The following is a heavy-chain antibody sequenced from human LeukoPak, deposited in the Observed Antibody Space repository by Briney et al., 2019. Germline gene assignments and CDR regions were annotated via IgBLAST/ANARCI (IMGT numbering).Heavy chain of an antibody. CDR3: ARVSLPHTMLTYYFDY. D-gene: IGHD2/OR15-2a*01. Sequence: SETLSLTCTVSGGSISSYHCSWIRQPPGKGLEWIGYIYYSGSTNYNPSLKSRVTISVDTSKNQFSLKLSSVTAADTAVYYCARVSLPHTMLTYYFDYWGQGTLVTVSS. V-gene: IGHV4-59*01. J-gene: IGHJ4*02. CDR1: GGSISSYH. CDR2: IYYSGST.